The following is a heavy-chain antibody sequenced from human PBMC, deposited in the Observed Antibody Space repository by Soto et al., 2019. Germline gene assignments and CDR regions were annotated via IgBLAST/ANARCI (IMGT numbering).Heavy chain of an antibody. Sequence: GGSLRLSCSASGFTFSTYWMSWVRQAPGKGLEWVANIKQDGSEKYYVDSVKGRFTISRDNAKNSLYLQMNSLRAEDTAVYYCARDSLGYCTSTSCYWSEDYWGQGTLVTVSS. J-gene: IGHJ4*02. D-gene: IGHD2-2*01. CDR2: IKQDGSEK. V-gene: IGHV3-7*03. CDR3: ARDSLGYCTSTSCYWSEDY. CDR1: GFTFSTYW.